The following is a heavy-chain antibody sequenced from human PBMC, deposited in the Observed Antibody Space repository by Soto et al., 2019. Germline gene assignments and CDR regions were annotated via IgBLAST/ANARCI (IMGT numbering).Heavy chain of an antibody. Sequence: SETLSLTCAVSGGSISTEGYSWSWIRQPPGKGLEWIGDFYHTGSTYYHPSLKSRVTISVDTSKNQFSLKLSSVTAADTAVYYCARVVGGSTYYNPHQYFGMDVWGQGTTVTVSS. J-gene: IGHJ6*02. CDR1: GGSISTEGYS. CDR2: FYHTGST. CDR3: ARVVGGSTYYNPHQYFGMDV. V-gene: IGHV4-30-2*01. D-gene: IGHD3-10*01.